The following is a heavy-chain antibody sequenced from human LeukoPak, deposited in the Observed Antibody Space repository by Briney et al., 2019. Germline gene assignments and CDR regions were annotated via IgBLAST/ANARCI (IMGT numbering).Heavy chain of an antibody. J-gene: IGHJ4*02. CDR1: GGSISSYY. CDR2: IYYSGST. Sequence: SETLSLTCTVSGGSISSYYWSWIRQPPGKGLEWIGYIYYSGSTNYIPSLKSRVTISVDTSKNQFSLKLSSVTAADTAVYYCARAADTGTSILFDYWGQGTLVTISS. V-gene: IGHV4-59*08. D-gene: IGHD1-26*01. CDR3: ARAADTGTSILFDY.